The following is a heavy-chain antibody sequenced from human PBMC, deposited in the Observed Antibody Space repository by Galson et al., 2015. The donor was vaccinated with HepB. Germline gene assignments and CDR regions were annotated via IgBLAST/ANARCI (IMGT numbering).Heavy chain of an antibody. CDR2: ISSNGGST. V-gene: IGHV3-64D*06. CDR1: GFTFSSYA. D-gene: IGHD3-10*01. J-gene: IGHJ4*02. CDR3: VKVGKVRGVITPTEDY. Sequence: SLRLSCAASGFTFSSYAMHWVRQAPGKGLEYVSAISSNGGSTYYADSVKGRFTISRDNSKNTLYLQMSSLRAEDTAVYYCVKVGKVRGVITPTEDYWGQGTLVTVSS.